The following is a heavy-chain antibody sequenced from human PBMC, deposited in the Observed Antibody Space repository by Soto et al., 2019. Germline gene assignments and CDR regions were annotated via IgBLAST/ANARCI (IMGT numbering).Heavy chain of an antibody. CDR1: GLSLRTTGVG. J-gene: IGHJ6*02. Sequence: QVTLKESGPTLVKHTQTLTLTCTVSGLSLRTTGVGVGWVRQPPGKALEWLALLYWDDDKRYSPSLRSRLTIAKDISETQVVLTMTNMDTVDTATYYCVQSRCGGDCLEIYSSHAYNGLDVWGQGTTVTVSS. CDR2: LYWDDDK. CDR3: VQSRCGGDCLEIYSSHAYNGLDV. D-gene: IGHD2-21*02. V-gene: IGHV2-5*02.